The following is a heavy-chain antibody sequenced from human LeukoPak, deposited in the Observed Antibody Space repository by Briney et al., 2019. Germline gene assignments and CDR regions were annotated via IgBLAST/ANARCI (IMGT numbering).Heavy chain of an antibody. V-gene: IGHV3-74*03. CDR1: GLTFSTYW. CDR3: AREARVGGALQY. J-gene: IGHJ4*02. D-gene: IGHD1-26*01. Sequence: GESLRLSCAASGLTFSTYWMHWVRQAPGKGLAWVARINPDGSIRTYANSVQGRVTISRDTAKDTLFLQMNSLRAEDTAVYYCAREARVGGALQYWGQGTPVTVSS. CDR2: INPDGSIR.